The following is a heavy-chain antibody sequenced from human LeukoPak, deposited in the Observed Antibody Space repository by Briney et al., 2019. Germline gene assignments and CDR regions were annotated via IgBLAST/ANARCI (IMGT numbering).Heavy chain of an antibody. V-gene: IGHV4-39*01. CDR1: GGSISSSSYY. CDR2: IYYSGST. D-gene: IGHD1-26*01. Sequence: SETLSLTCTVSGGSISSSSYYWGWIRQPPGKGLEWIGSIYYSGSTYYNPSLKSRVTISVDTSKNQFSLKLSSVTAADTAVYYCAGHVVGATPAYFDYWGQGTLVTVSS. J-gene: IGHJ4*02. CDR3: AGHVVGATPAYFDY.